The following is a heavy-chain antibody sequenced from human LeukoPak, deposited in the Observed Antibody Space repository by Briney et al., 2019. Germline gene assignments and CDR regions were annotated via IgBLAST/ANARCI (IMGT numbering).Heavy chain of an antibody. CDR2: ISASGGTT. CDR1: GFTFDDFG. D-gene: IGHD2-2*01. V-gene: IGHV3-23*01. CDR3: AKEPREYCSSTSCPNWFDS. J-gene: IGHJ5*01. Sequence: PGGSLRLSCAGSGFTFDDFGMSWVRQAPGKGLEWVSAISASGGTTYYADSVKGRFTISRDNSENTLFLQMNSLRAEDTAVYYCAKEPREYCSSTSCPNWFDSWGQGTLVTVSS.